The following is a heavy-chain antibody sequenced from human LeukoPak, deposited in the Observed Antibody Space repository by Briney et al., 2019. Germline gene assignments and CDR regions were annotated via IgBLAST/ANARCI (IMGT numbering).Heavy chain of an antibody. J-gene: IGHJ4*02. V-gene: IGHV3-30*04. CDR3: ARDRGGVGYFDY. CDR2: ISYDGSNK. D-gene: IGHD2-15*01. Sequence: GGSLRLSCAASGFTFSSYAMHWVRQAPGKGLEWVAVISYDGSNKYYADSVKGRFTISRDNSKNTLYLQMNSLRAKDTAVYYCARDRGGVGYFDYWGQGTLVTVSS. CDR1: GFTFSSYA.